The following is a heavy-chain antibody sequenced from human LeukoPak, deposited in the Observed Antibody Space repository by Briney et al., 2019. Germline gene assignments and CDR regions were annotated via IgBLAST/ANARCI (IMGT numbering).Heavy chain of an antibody. CDR2: ISYDGSNK. Sequence: HPGGSLRLSCAASGFTFSSYAMHWVRQAPGKGLEWVAVISYDGSNKYYADSVKGRFTISRDNSKNTLYLQMNSLRAEDTAVYYCARYGDYVGYFQHWGQGTLVTVSS. CDR3: ARYGDYVGYFQH. CDR1: GFTFSSYA. J-gene: IGHJ1*01. V-gene: IGHV3-30*04. D-gene: IGHD4-17*01.